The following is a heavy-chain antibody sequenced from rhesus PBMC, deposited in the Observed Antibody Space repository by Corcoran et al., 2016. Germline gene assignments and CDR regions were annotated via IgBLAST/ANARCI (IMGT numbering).Heavy chain of an antibody. CDR2: ISGSSGST. V-gene: IGHV4-65*01. CDR3: ARARYNRNYYFDY. D-gene: IGHD1-26*01. Sequence: QVQLQESGPGLVKPSETLSLTCAVSGGSVSSSNWWSWIRQPPGKGLEWIGYISGSSGSTYYNPSLKSRVTISTDTSKNQFSLKLSSVTAADTAVYYCARARYNRNYYFDYWGQGVLVTVSS. J-gene: IGHJ4*01. CDR1: GGSVSSSNW.